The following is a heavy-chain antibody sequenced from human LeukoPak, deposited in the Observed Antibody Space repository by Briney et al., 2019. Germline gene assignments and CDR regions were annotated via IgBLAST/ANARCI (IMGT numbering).Heavy chain of an antibody. D-gene: IGHD6-13*01. J-gene: IGHJ3*02. CDR3: AKEGAGGSSGAFDI. CDR2: ISSSSSTI. V-gene: IGHV3-48*04. CDR1: GFTFSSYS. Sequence: PGGSLRLSCAASGFTFSSYSMNWVRQAPGKGLEWVSYISSSSSTIYYADSVKGRFTISRDNAKNSLYLQMNSLRAEDMALYYCAKEGAGGSSGAFDIWGQGTMVTVSS.